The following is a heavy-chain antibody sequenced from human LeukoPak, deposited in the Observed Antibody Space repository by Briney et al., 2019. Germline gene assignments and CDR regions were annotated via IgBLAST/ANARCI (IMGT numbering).Heavy chain of an antibody. CDR1: GYTLTELS. J-gene: IGHJ4*02. D-gene: IGHD6-19*01. V-gene: IGHV1-24*01. CDR2: FDPEDGET. CDR3: ATYSSKQWFY. Sequence: EASVKVSCKVSGYTLTELSMHWVRQAPGKGLEWMGGFDPEDGETIYAQKFQGRVTMTGDTSTDTAYMELSSLRSEDTAVYYCATYSSKQWFYWGQGTLVTVSS.